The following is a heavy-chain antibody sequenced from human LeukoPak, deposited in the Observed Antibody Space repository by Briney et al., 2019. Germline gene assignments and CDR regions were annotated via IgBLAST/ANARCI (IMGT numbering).Heavy chain of an antibody. Sequence: PGGSLRLSCAASGSTFSDHNMDWVRQAPGKGLEWVGRSRNKVNSYTTEYAASVKGRFTISRDDSKNSLYVQMNSLKIEDTAVYYCARDLGSWGQGTLVTVSS. D-gene: IGHD3-16*01. V-gene: IGHV3-72*01. CDR1: GSTFSDHN. CDR2: SRNKVNSYTT. J-gene: IGHJ4*02. CDR3: ARDLGS.